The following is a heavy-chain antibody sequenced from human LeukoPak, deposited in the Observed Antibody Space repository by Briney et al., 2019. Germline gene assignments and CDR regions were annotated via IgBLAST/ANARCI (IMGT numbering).Heavy chain of an antibody. CDR3: AREEGPLDY. CDR1: GFTVGSNY. V-gene: IGHV3-66*01. J-gene: IGHJ4*02. CDR2: IFAGGTT. Sequence: GGSLRLSCAASGFTVGSNYMSWVRQAPGKGLEWVSVIFAGGTTSYADSVKGRSTISRDNSKNMLYLQMNSLRAEDTAVYYCAREEGPLDYWGQGTLVTVSS.